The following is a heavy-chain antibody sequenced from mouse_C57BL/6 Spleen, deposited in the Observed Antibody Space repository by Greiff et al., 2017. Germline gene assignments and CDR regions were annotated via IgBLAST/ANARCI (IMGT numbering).Heavy chain of an antibody. J-gene: IGHJ2*01. CDR1: GYAFSSSW. D-gene: IGHD1-1*01. CDR2: IYPGDGDT. V-gene: IGHV1-82*01. CDR3: ARDGTYYYGSSPYYFDY. Sequence: VKLVESGPELVKPGASVKISCKASGYAFSSSWLNWVKQRPGKGLEWIGRIYPGDGDTNYNGKFKGKATLTADKSSSTAYMQLSSLTSEDSAVYVCARDGTYYYGSSPYYFDYWGQGTTLTVSS.